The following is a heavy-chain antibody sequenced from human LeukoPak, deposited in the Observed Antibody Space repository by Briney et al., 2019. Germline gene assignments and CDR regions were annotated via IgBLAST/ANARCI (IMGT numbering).Heavy chain of an antibody. J-gene: IGHJ4*02. CDR2: ISDGAGST. D-gene: IGHD6-6*01. CDR1: GFTFSSHA. V-gene: IGHV3-23*01. Sequence: GGSLRLSCAASGFTFSSHAMSWVRQAPGQGLEWVSAISDGAGSTYYADSVKGRFTISRDNSKNTLYLQMNSLRADDTAVYYCAKRIEYSSSSAYFDFWGQGTLVTVSS. CDR3: AKRIEYSSSSAYFDF.